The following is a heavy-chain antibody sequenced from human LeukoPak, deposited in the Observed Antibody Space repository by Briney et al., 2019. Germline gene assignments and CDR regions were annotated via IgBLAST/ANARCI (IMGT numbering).Heavy chain of an antibody. D-gene: IGHD6-13*01. Sequence: GGSLRLSCAASGFTFRSYSMKWVRQAPGKGLEWVSSISSSSSYIYYADSVKGRFTISRDNAKNLLYLQMNSLRAEDTAVYYCARYSDTGYSSSWYSTPFDYWGQGTLVAVSS. J-gene: IGHJ4*02. CDR3: ARYSDTGYSSSWYSTPFDY. CDR2: ISSSSSYI. CDR1: GFTFRSYS. V-gene: IGHV3-21*06.